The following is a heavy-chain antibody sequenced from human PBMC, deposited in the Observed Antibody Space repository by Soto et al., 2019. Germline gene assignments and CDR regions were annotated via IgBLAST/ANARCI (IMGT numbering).Heavy chain of an antibody. CDR3: ARTLDYGHMDV. Sequence: ASETLFLTCTVSGDSVRNQYWSWIRRPPGRGLEWIGYIYRNGSTKYNPSLKSRLTISVDTSKNQFSLKLSSVTAADTAVYYCARTLDYGHMDVWGKGTTVTVSS. J-gene: IGHJ6*03. CDR2: IYRNGST. V-gene: IGHV4-4*09. D-gene: IGHD3-16*01. CDR1: GDSVRNQY.